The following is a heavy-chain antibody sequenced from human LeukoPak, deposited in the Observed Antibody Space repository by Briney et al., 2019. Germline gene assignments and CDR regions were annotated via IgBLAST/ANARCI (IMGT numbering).Heavy chain of an antibody. CDR1: GFTFSSYW. D-gene: IGHD1-26*01. Sequence: GGSLRLSCVSSGFTFSSYWMHWVRQAPGKGLVWVSRINTDGSSTSYADSVKGRFTISRDNAKNTLYLQMNSLRAEDTAVYYCSNGGSYDFDYWGQGTLVTVSS. CDR2: INTDGSST. J-gene: IGHJ4*02. CDR3: SNGGSYDFDY. V-gene: IGHV3-74*01.